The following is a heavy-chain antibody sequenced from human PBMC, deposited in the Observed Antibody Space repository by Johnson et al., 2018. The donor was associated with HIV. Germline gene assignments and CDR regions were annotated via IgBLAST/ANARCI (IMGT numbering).Heavy chain of an antibody. D-gene: IGHD6-19*01. CDR2: IWYDGSNK. CDR3: AKAVAGPGRDAFDI. V-gene: IGHV3-33*06. J-gene: IGHJ3*02. Sequence: QVQLVESGGGVVQPGRSLRLSCAASGFTFSSYGMHWVRQAPGKGLEWVAVIWYDGSNKYYADSVKGRFTISRDNSKNTLYLQMNSLRAEDTALYYCAKAVAGPGRDAFDIWGQGTMVTVSS. CDR1: GFTFSSYG.